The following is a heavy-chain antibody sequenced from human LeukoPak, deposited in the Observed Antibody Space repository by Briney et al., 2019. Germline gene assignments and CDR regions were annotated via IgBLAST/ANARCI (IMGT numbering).Heavy chain of an antibody. V-gene: IGHV3-74*01. CDR2: ADGGGSST. CDR1: GFTFSTHW. Sequence: GGSLRLSCAASGFTFSTHWMHWVRQVPGRGPVWVSRADGGGSSTSYADSVKGRFSISRNNAKSTLYLQMNGLRAEDTAVYYCARGPGSSGGAYVGDYWGHGTLVTVSS. D-gene: IGHD3-22*01. J-gene: IGHJ4*01. CDR3: ARGPGSSGGAYVGDY.